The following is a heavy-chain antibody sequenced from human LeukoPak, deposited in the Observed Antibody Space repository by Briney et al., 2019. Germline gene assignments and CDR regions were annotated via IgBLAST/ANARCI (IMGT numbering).Heavy chain of an antibody. CDR2: INHSGST. CDR1: GGSFSGYY. CDR3: ARGQVKYDY. J-gene: IGHJ4*02. Sequence: SETLSLTCAVYGGSFSGYYGSWIRQPPGKGLEWIGEINHSGSTNYNPSLKSRVTISVDTSKNQFSLKLSSVTAADTAVYYCARGQVKYDYWGQGTLVTVSS. V-gene: IGHV4-34*01.